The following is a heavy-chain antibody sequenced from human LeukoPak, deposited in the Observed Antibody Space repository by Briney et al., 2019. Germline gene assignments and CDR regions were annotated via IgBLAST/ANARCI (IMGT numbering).Heavy chain of an antibody. J-gene: IGHJ6*02. Sequence: SETLSLTCAVYGGSFSGYYWSWIRQPPGKGLEWIGEINHSGSTNYNPSLKSRVTISVDTSKNQFSLKLSSVTAAETAVYYCARGRNLYGYYYYGMDVWGQGTTVTVSS. D-gene: IGHD3-10*01. CDR3: ARGRNLYGYYYYGMDV. CDR1: GGSFSGYY. CDR2: INHSGST. V-gene: IGHV4-34*01.